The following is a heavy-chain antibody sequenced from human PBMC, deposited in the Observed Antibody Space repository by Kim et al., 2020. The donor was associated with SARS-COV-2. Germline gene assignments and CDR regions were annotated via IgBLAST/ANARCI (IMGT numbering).Heavy chain of an antibody. J-gene: IGHJ4*02. V-gene: IGHV4-34*01. Sequence: PSLKSRVPISVDTSKTQFSLKLSSVTAADTAVYYCARPTDSGYDFSFDYWGQGTLVTVSS. D-gene: IGHD5-12*01. CDR3: ARPTDSGYDFSFDY.